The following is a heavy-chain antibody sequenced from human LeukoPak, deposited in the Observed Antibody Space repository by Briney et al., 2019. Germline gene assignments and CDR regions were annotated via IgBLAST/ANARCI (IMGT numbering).Heavy chain of an antibody. CDR1: GYSISSGYY. D-gene: IGHD5-18*01. CDR3: ARLVAAMVTGVPYYFDY. V-gene: IGHV4-38-2*02. J-gene: IGHJ4*02. Sequence: SETLSLTCTVSGYSISSGYYWGWIRQPPGKGLEWIGSIYHSGSTYYNPSLKSRVTISVDTSKNQFSLKLSSVTAADTAVYYCARLVAAMVTGVPYYFDYWGQGTLVTVSS. CDR2: IYHSGST.